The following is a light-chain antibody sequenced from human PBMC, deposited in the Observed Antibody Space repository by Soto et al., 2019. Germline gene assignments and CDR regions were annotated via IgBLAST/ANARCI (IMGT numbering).Light chain of an antibody. CDR2: GNS. CDR3: QSYDSSLIYV. V-gene: IGLV1-40*01. J-gene: IGLJ1*01. Sequence: QSVLTQPPSVSGAPGQRVTISCTGSSSNIGAGYDVHWYQQLPGTAPKLLIYGNSNRPSGAPDRFSGSKSGTSASLAITGLQAEDEADYYCQSYDSSLIYVFGTGTKLTVL. CDR1: SSNIGAGYD.